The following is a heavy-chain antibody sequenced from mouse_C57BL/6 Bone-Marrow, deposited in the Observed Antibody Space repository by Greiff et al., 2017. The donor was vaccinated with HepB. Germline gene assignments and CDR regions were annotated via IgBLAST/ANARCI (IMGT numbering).Heavy chain of an antibody. J-gene: IGHJ3*01. CDR1: GYTFTSYW. Sequence: QVQLQQPGAELVKPGASVKMSCKASGYTFTSYWITWVKQRPGQGLEWIGDIYPGSGSTNYNEKFKSKATLTVDTSSSTAYMQLSSLTSEDSAVYYCARVGDYYSSRGAWFAYWGQGTLVTVSA. V-gene: IGHV1-55*01. CDR2: IYPGSGST. CDR3: ARVGDYYSSRGAWFAY. D-gene: IGHD1-1*01.